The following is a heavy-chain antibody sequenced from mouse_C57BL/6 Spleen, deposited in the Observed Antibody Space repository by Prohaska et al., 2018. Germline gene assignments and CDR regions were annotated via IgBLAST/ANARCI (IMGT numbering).Heavy chain of an antibody. CDR3: ARQYYDYDTWFAY. V-gene: IGHV5-6*01. CDR1: GFTFSSYG. D-gene: IGHD2-4*01. CDR2: MSSGGSYT. Sequence: EVQLVESGGDLVKPGGSLKLSCAASGFTFSSYGMSWVRQTPDKRLEWVATMSSGGSYTYYPDSVKGRFTISRDNAKNTLYLQMSSLKSEDTAMYYCARQYYDYDTWFAYWGQGTLVTVSA. J-gene: IGHJ3*01.